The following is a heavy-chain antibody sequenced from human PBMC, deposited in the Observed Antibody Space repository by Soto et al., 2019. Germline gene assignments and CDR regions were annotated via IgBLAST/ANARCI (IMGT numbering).Heavy chain of an antibody. J-gene: IGHJ4*02. CDR2: INHSGST. CDR1: VGSFSGYY. CDR3: ARGLRLQWLVRSNYFDY. D-gene: IGHD6-19*01. Sequence: KNSETTSLTCAVCVGSFSGYYWSWIRQPPGKGLEWIGEINHSGSTNYNPSLKSRVTISVDTSKNQFSLKLSSVTAADTAVYYCARGLRLQWLVRSNYFDYWGQGTLVTVSS. V-gene: IGHV4-34*01.